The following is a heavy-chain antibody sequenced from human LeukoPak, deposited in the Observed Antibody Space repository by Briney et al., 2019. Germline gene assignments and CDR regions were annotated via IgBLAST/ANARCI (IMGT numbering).Heavy chain of an antibody. CDR1: GGSISSNSYY. CDR2: IYYSGST. D-gene: IGHD3-22*01. CDR3: ARHGRSIVVVFVQH. J-gene: IGHJ1*01. Sequence: SETLSLTCAVSGGSISSNSYYWGWIRQPPGKGLEWIGSIYYSGSTYYNPSLKSRVTISVDTSKNQFSLKLSSVTAADTAVYYCARHGRSIVVVFVQHWGQGTLVTVSS. V-gene: IGHV4-39*01.